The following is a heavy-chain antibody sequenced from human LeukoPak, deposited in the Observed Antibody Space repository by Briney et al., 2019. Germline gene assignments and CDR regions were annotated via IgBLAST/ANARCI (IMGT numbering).Heavy chain of an antibody. Sequence: SETLSLTCAVYGGSFSGYYWSWIRQPPGKGLEWIGEINHSGSTNYNPSLKSRVTISVDTSKNQFSLKLSSVTAADTAVYYCARDTLGYCSGGSCYYYYGMDVWGQGTTVTVSS. CDR2: INHSGST. V-gene: IGHV4-34*01. CDR1: GGSFSGYY. CDR3: ARDTLGYCSGGSCYYYYGMDV. D-gene: IGHD2-15*01. J-gene: IGHJ6*02.